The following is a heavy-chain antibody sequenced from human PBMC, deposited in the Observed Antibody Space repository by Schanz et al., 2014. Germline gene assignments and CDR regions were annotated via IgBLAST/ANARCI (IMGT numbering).Heavy chain of an antibody. J-gene: IGHJ4*02. Sequence: QVQLQESGPGLVKPSETLSLTCTVSGGSISTYYWSWIRQPAGKGLEWIGFISSSGSALYSPSLKTRVTISRDTSKNQVSLNLRSVTAADTAFYHCARELGREGGFDSWGQGTLVTVTS. CDR1: GGSISTYY. D-gene: IGHD2-15*01. CDR2: ISSSGSA. CDR3: ARELGREGGFDS. V-gene: IGHV4-59*01.